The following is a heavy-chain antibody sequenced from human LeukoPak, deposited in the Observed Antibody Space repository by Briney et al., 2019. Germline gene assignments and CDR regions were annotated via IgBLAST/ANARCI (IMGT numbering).Heavy chain of an antibody. CDR3: ARDLGISGTYDNYCFDH. CDR2: FIPIFGTA. J-gene: IGHJ4*02. CDR1: GGTFSRYA. V-gene: IGHV1-69*05. D-gene: IGHD1-20*01. Sequence: SMKVSCKTSGGTFSRYAISWVRQAPGQGLEWMGRFIPIFGTANYALKFQGRVSITTDESTSTAYMELSSLRSDDTAVYYCARDLGISGTYDNYCFDHWGQGTLVTVSS.